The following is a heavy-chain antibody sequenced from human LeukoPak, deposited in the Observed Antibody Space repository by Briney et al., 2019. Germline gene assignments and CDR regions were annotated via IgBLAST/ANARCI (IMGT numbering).Heavy chain of an antibody. CDR3: ARDSAVAGTGFDY. D-gene: IGHD6-19*01. J-gene: IGHJ4*02. V-gene: IGHV3-7*03. Sequence: GGSLRLSCVASGFTFSSYWMSWVRQAPGKGLEWVANIKQDGSEKYYVDSVKGRFTISRDNAKNSLYLQMNSLRAEDTAVYYCARDSAVAGTGFDYWGQGTLVTVSS. CDR1: GFTFSSYW. CDR2: IKQDGSEK.